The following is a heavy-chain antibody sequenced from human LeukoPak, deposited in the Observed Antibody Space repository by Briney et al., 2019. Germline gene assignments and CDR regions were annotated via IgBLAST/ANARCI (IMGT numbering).Heavy chain of an antibody. V-gene: IGHV4-4*02. CDR3: AREGGPYRPLDY. J-gene: IGHJ4*02. CDR2: VNLQGST. Sequence: SGTLSLSCGVSGGSITNTNYWTWVRQPPGKGLEWIGEVNLQGSTNYNPSLMGRVAISVDTSENHISLQLTSVTAADTAVYYCAREGGPYRPLDYSGQGTLVTVSS. CDR1: GGSITNTNY.